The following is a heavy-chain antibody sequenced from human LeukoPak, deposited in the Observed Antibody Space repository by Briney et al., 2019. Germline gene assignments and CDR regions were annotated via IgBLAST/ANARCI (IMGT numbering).Heavy chain of an antibody. V-gene: IGHV3-9*01. CDR1: GFTFDDYA. CDR2: ISWNSGSI. Sequence: GGSLRLSCAASGFTFDDYAMHWVRQAPGKGLEWVSGISWNSGSIGYADSVKGRFTISRDNAKNSLYLQMNSLRAEDTATYYCARGEFGDYYYFYMDVWGRGTTVTVSS. CDR3: ARGEFGDYYYFYMDV. J-gene: IGHJ6*03. D-gene: IGHD2/OR15-2a*01.